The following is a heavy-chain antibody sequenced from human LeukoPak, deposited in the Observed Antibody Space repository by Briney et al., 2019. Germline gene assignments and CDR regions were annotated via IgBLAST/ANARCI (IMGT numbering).Heavy chain of an antibody. CDR2: IYYSGST. V-gene: IGHV4-59*01. D-gene: IGHD4-23*01. J-gene: IGHJ4*02. Sequence: SETLSLTCTVSGGSISSYYWSWIRQPPGKGLEWIGYIYYSGSTNYNPSLKSRVTISVDTSKNQFSLKLSSVTAADTAVYYCANYGGKGYFDYWGQGTLVTVSS. CDR1: GGSISSYY. CDR3: ANYGGKGYFDY.